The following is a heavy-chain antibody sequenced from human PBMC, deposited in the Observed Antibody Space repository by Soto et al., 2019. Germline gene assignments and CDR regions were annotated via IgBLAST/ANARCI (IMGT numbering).Heavy chain of an antibody. Sequence: QVQLVQSGAEVKKPGSSVKVSCKASGGTFSSYAISWVRQAPGQGLEWMGGIIPIFGTANYAQKFQGRVTITADKSTSTAYMELSSLRSEDTVVYYCASSWTVAGYYYYDGMDVWGQGTTVTVSS. J-gene: IGHJ6*02. CDR2: IIPIFGTA. CDR3: ASSWTVAGYYYYDGMDV. CDR1: GGTFSSYA. D-gene: IGHD6-19*01. V-gene: IGHV1-69*06.